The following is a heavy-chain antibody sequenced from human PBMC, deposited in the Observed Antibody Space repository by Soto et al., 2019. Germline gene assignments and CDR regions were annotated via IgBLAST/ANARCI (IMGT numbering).Heavy chain of an antibody. Sequence: SVNVSCKASGGSFTYTLSCVRQAPGQGLEWMGGIIPIFGTTNYAQKFQGRVTFTADESTKTAYMELSTLRSEDTAVYYCARFHSHGTYGMDVWGQGTTVTVSS. CDR1: GGSFTYT. D-gene: IGHD5-18*01. V-gene: IGHV1-69*13. CDR3: ARFHSHGTYGMDV. J-gene: IGHJ6*02. CDR2: IIPIFGTT.